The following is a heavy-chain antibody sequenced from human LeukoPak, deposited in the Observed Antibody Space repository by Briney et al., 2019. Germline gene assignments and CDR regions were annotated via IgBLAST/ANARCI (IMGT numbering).Heavy chain of an antibody. CDR3: ARDHYDFWSGYRMDV. V-gene: IGHV4-59*01. D-gene: IGHD3-3*01. Sequence: SETLCLTCTVSGGSISSYYWSWIRQPPGKGLEWIGYIYYSGSTNYNPSLKSRVTISVDTSKNQFSLKLSSVTAADTAVYYCARDHYDFWSGYRMDVWGKGTTVTVSS. CDR1: GGSISSYY. CDR2: IYYSGST. J-gene: IGHJ6*04.